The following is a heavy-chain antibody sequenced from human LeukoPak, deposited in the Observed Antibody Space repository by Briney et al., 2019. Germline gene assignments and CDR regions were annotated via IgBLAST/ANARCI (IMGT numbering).Heavy chain of an antibody. V-gene: IGHV3-23*01. CDR3: TTYSSGWWIFDY. J-gene: IGHJ4*02. D-gene: IGHD6-19*01. CDR2: ISGSGGST. CDR1: GFTFSSYA. Sequence: GGSLRLSCAASGFTFSSYAMSWVRQAPGKGLEWVSAISGSGGSTYYADSVKGRFTISRDNSKNTLYLQMNSLRAEDTAVYHCTTYSSGWWIFDYWGQGTLVTVSS.